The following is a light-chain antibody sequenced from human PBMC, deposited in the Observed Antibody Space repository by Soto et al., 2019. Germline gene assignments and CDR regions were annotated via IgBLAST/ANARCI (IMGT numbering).Light chain of an antibody. CDR2: DAS. J-gene: IGKJ5*01. CDR1: QGISRW. CDR3: QHSYSNFPIT. Sequence: DIQMTQSPSTLSASLGDRVTITCRASQGISRWLAWYQQRPGKAPKVLIFDASSLQSGVPSRFSGRGSGAEYTLTISSLQPEDFATYFCQHSYSNFPITFGQGTRLETK. V-gene: IGKV1-5*01.